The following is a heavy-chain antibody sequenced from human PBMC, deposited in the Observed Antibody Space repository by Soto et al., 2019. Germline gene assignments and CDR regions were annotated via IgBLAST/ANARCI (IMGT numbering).Heavy chain of an antibody. CDR3: ARGPYLDY. CDR1: GGSFSGYD. CDR2: IYYSGST. J-gene: IGHJ4*02. V-gene: IGHV4-34*01. Sequence: PSETLSLTCAVYGGSFSGYDWSWIRRPPGKGLEWIGSIYYSGSTYYNPSLKSRVTISVDTSKNQFSLKLSSVTAADTAVYYCARGPYLDYWGQGTLLTVSS.